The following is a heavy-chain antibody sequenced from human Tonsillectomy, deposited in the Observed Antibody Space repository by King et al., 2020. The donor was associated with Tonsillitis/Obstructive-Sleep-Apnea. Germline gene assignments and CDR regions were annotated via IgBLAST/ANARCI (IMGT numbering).Heavy chain of an antibody. CDR1: GFTFSSYW. D-gene: IGHD3-3*01. Sequence: VQLVESGGGLVQPGGSLRLSCAASGFTFSSYWMHWVRQAPGKGLVWVSRINSDGSSTMYADSVTCRFTSSIDNAKNTLYLQMNSLRAEDTAVYYCARTGGITIFGVVSKKYYYYMDVWGKGTTVTVSS. J-gene: IGHJ6*03. CDR2: INSDGSST. V-gene: IGHV3-74*03. CDR3: ARTGGITIFGVVSKKYYYYMDV.